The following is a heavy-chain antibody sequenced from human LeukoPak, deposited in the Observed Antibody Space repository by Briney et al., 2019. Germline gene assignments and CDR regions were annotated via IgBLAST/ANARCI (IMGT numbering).Heavy chain of an antibody. Sequence: SETLSLTCTVSGGSMSLYFWNWIRQSPGKGLEYIGYIYYNGNTNYNPSLQSRVTISVDTSKNQFSLRLSSVTAADTAVYYCARDPSSDGGYFDYWGQGILVTVSS. D-gene: IGHD3-16*01. CDR1: GGSMSLYF. CDR2: IYYNGNT. CDR3: ARDPSSDGGYFDY. V-gene: IGHV4-59*01. J-gene: IGHJ4*02.